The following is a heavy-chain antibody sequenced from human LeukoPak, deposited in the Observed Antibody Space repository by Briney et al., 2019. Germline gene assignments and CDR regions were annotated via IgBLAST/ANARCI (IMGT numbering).Heavy chain of an antibody. Sequence: SETLSLTCAVYGGSFSGYYWSWIRQPPGKGLEWIGEINHSGSTNYNPSLKSRVAMSVDTSKNQFSLKPSSVTAADTAVYYCARSTMHYYMDVWGKGTTVTVSS. CDR1: GGSFSGYY. D-gene: IGHD3-3*01. V-gene: IGHV4-34*01. CDR3: ARSTMHYYMDV. J-gene: IGHJ6*03. CDR2: INHSGST.